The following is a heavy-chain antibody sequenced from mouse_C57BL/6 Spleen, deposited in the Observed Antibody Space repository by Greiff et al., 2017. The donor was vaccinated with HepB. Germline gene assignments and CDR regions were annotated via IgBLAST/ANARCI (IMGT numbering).Heavy chain of an antibody. CDR2: IYPGSGNT. Sequence: QVHVKQSGAELVRPGASVKLSCKASGYTFTDYYINWVKQRPGQGLEWIARIYPGSGNTYYNEKFKGKATLTAEKSSSTAYMQLSSLTSEDSAVYFCARGYGSSYEAWFAYWGQGTLVTVSA. J-gene: IGHJ3*01. CDR1: GYTFTDYY. CDR3: ARGYGSSYEAWFAY. D-gene: IGHD1-1*01. V-gene: IGHV1-76*01.